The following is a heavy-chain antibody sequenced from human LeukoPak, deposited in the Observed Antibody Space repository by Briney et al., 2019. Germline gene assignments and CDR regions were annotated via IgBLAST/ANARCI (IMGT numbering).Heavy chain of an antibody. V-gene: IGHV3-30*18. CDR3: AKEVAGDHPIDY. Sequence: GGSLRLSCAASGFTFSSYGMQWVRQAPGKGLEWVAVISYDGNNKYYADSVKGRFTISRDNSKDTLYLQMNSLRAEDTAVYYCAKEVAGDHPIDYWGQGTLVTVSS. D-gene: IGHD4-17*01. CDR2: ISYDGNNK. J-gene: IGHJ4*02. CDR1: GFTFSSYG.